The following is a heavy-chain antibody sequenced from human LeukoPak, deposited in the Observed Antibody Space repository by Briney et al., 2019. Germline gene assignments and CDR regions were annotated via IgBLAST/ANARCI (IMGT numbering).Heavy chain of an antibody. CDR2: IYYSGST. CDR1: GGSISSYY. CDR3: ARVSPIGDWFDP. V-gene: IGHV4-59*01. J-gene: IGHJ5*02. D-gene: IGHD1-26*01. Sequence: SETLSLTCTVSGGSISSYYWSWIRQPPGEGLEWIGYIYYSGSTNYNPSLKSRVTISVDTSKNQFSLKLSSVTAADTAVYYCARVSPIGDWFDPWGQGTLVTVSS.